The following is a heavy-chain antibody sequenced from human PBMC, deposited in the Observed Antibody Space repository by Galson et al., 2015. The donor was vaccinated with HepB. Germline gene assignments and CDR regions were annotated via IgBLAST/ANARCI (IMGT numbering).Heavy chain of an antibody. D-gene: IGHD3-10*01. J-gene: IGHJ6*02. CDR3: ARVTSGSYPSGMDV. CDR1: GFTFSSYG. CDR2: IWYDGSNK. Sequence: SLRLSCAASGFTFSSYGMHWVRQAPGKGLEWVAVIWYDGSNKYYADSVKGRFTISRDNSKNTLYLQMNSLRAEDTAVYYCARVTSGSYPSGMDVWGQGTTVTVSS. V-gene: IGHV3-33*08.